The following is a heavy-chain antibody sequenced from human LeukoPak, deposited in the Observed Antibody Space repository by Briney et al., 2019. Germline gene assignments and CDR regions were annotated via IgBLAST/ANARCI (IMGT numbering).Heavy chain of an antibody. J-gene: IGHJ4*02. Sequence: GASVKVSCKASGYTFTSYDINWVRQAPGQGLEWMGWISAYNGNTNYAQKLQGRVTMTTDTSTSTAYMELRSLRSDDTAVYYCALYYYDSSGYYPFDYWGQGTLVTVSS. CDR1: GYTFTSYD. V-gene: IGHV1-18*01. CDR3: ALYYYDSSGYYPFDY. D-gene: IGHD3-22*01. CDR2: ISAYNGNT.